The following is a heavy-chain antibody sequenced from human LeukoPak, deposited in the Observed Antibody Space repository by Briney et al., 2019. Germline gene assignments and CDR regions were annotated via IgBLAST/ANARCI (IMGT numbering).Heavy chain of an antibody. D-gene: IGHD2-8*01. J-gene: IGHJ5*02. Sequence: SETLSLTCTVSAVSISSRSYYWGWLRQPPGKGLEWIGRIYYSGNTYYNPSLKSRVTMSVDTSKNQFSLKLSSVTAADTAVYYCARGYTNGVTQEVWLDPWGQGTLVTVS. V-gene: IGHV4-39*07. CDR2: IYYSGNT. CDR3: ARGYTNGVTQEVWLDP. CDR1: AVSISSRSYY.